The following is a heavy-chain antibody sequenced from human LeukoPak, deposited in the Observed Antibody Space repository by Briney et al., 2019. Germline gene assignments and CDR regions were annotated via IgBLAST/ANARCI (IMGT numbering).Heavy chain of an antibody. V-gene: IGHV4-59*01. D-gene: IGHD6-19*01. CDR2: IYYSGST. CDR1: GGSISSYY. J-gene: IGHJ4*02. CDR3: ARDRRGWSL. Sequence: SETLSLTCTVSGGSISSYYWSWIRQPPGKGLEWNGYIYYSGSTNYNPSLKSRVTISVETSKNQFSLKRSSVTAADTAVYSCARDRRGWSLWGQGTLVTVSS.